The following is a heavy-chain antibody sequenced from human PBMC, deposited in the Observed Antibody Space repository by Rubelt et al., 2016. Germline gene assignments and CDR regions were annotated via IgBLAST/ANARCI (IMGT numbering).Heavy chain of an antibody. J-gene: IGHJ4*02. CDR3: ARAPDGDIAYNHFDK. CDR1: GFTFSTYA. D-gene: IGHD2-21*02. V-gene: IGHV3-30*04. CDR2: ISHEGSDK. Sequence: GGGVVQPGRSLRLSCAASGFTFSTYALHWVRQAPGKGLEWVAVISHEGSDKNYADSVKGRFTISRDNSRNTLYLQMSSLRVEDTAVYFCARAPDGDIAYNHFDKWGQGTLVTVSS.